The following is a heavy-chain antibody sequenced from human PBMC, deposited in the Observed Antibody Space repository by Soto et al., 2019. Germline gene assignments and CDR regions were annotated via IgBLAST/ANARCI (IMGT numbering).Heavy chain of an antibody. Sequence: QVQLQESGPRLVKPSETLSLTCSVSGASISSNHWCWIRQSPGKGLEYVGCMYDRVTTRYDPLFAGRVTNSIDSPYNQFSLSLSSVTAADTAVYYCATYEMGGAGRGRWGRGTLVTVSP. J-gene: IGHJ4*02. D-gene: IGHD1-26*01. CDR2: MYDRVTT. CDR3: ATYEMGGAGRGR. V-gene: IGHV4-59*01. CDR1: GASISSNH.